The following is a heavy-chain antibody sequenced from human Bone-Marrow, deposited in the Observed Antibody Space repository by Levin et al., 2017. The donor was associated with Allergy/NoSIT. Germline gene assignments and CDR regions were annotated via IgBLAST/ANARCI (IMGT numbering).Heavy chain of an antibody. V-gene: IGHV4-59*01. Sequence: SETLSLTCTVSGGSINSYYWTWIRQPPEKRLEWIGYIYYSGSTNYNPSLKTRVTISVDTSNNLFSLNLSSVTAADSAVYYCARAIPSGGNSFYYFYMDVWGKGTTVTVSS. D-gene: IGHD4-23*01. J-gene: IGHJ6*03. CDR3: ARAIPSGGNSFYYFYMDV. CDR1: GGSINSYY. CDR2: IYYSGST.